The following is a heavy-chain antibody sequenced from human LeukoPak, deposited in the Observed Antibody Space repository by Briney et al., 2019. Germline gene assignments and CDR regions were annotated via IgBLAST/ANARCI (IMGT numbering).Heavy chain of an antibody. J-gene: IGHJ4*02. CDR1: GFTFSSYA. Sequence: PGGSLRLSCAASGFTFSSYAMSWVRQAPGKGPEWVSAISGGGGSTYYADSVKGRFTISRDNSKNTLYLQMNSLRAEDTAVYYCAKTPGGTVTTFFDYWGQGTLVTVSS. CDR3: AKTPGGTVTTFFDY. CDR2: ISGGGGST. V-gene: IGHV3-23*01. D-gene: IGHD4-17*01.